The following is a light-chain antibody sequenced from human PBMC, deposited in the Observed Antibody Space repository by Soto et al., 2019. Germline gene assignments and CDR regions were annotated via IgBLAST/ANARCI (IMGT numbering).Light chain of an antibody. V-gene: IGKV3-11*01. CDR2: AAS. Sequence: EIVLTQSPATLSLSPVERATLSCRASQSVRNSLAWYQQKPGQAPRLLIYAASHRATGIPTRFSGSGSGTDFILTITSLEPEDVAVYYCQQRSDWPPSLTFGGGTKVDI. CDR1: QSVRNS. CDR3: QQRSDWPPSLT. J-gene: IGKJ4*01.